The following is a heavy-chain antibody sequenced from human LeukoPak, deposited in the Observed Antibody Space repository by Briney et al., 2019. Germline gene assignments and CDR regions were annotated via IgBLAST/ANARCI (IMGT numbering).Heavy chain of an antibody. D-gene: IGHD1-26*01. Sequence: GGSLRLSCAASGFTFDDYGMSWVRQAPGKGLEWVSGINWNGGSTGYADSVKGRFTISRDNAKNSLYLQMNSLRAEDTAVYYCAKDELGSGSYDAFDIWGQGTMVTVSS. J-gene: IGHJ3*02. CDR2: INWNGGST. CDR1: GFTFDDYG. V-gene: IGHV3-20*04. CDR3: AKDELGSGSYDAFDI.